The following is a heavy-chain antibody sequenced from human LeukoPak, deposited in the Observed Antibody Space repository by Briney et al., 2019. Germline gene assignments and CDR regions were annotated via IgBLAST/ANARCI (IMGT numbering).Heavy chain of an antibody. CDR1: GFTFSSYP. CDR2: ISYDGSSE. D-gene: IGHD2-15*01. CDR3: ARDAAFSAFNM. Sequence: GGSLRLSCAASGFTFSSYPMHWVRQAPGKGLEWVAIISYDGSSEYYADCVKGRFTISRDNSKNTLYLRMNSLRTEDTAIYYGARDAAFSAFNMWGQGTMVTVSS. J-gene: IGHJ3*02. V-gene: IGHV3-30-3*01.